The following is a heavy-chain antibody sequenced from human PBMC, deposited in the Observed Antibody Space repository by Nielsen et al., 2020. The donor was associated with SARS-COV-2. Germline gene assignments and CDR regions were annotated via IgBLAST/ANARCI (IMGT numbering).Heavy chain of an antibody. CDR3: ASRQDGYNYDTH. J-gene: IGHJ4*02. CDR1: GFSFSTYW. D-gene: IGHD5-24*01. Sequence: GGSLRLSCAASGFSFSTYWMHWVRQAPGKGLVWVSRINQDGSTTNYGDSVQGRFTISRDNARNTLYLQLNGPRAEDTGVYYCASRQDGYNYDTHWGQGTRVTVSS. V-gene: IGHV3-74*01. CDR2: INQDGSTT.